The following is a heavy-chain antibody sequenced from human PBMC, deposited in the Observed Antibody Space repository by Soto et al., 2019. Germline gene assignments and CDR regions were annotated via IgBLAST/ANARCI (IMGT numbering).Heavy chain of an antibody. CDR2: IMPGSSHI. CDR1: GFTFSIYS. Sequence: GGSLRLSCAASGFTFSIYSMNWVRQAPGKGLEWVSYIMPGSSHIFYADSVKGRFTISRDNDKNSLYLQMNNLRAEDTALYYCARDHYDSSGYYENFDYWGQGTLVTVSS. D-gene: IGHD3-22*01. CDR3: ARDHYDSSGYYENFDY. J-gene: IGHJ4*02. V-gene: IGHV3-48*01.